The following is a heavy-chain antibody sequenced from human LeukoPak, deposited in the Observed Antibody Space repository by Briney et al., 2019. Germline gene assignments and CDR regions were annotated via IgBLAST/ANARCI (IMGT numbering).Heavy chain of an antibody. V-gene: IGHV3-48*01. CDR1: GFTFSSYS. D-gene: IGHD3-3*01. J-gene: IGHJ6*03. CDR3: ARDPNSDYYDFWSGYYYMDV. Sequence: GGPLRLSCAASGFTFSSYSMNWVRQAPGKGLEWVSYISSSSSTIYYADSVKGRFTISRDNAKNSLYLQMNSLRAEDTAVYYCARDPNSDYYDFWSGYYYMDVWGKGTTVTVSS. CDR2: ISSSSSTI.